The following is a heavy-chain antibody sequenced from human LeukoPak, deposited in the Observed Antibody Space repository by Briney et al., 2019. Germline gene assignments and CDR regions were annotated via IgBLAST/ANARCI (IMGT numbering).Heavy chain of an antibody. V-gene: IGHV1-69*02. D-gene: IGHD2-2*01. J-gene: IGHJ6*02. Sequence: SVKVSGKASGGTFSSYSISWVRQAPGQGLEWMGRIIPIFGIANYAQKFQGRVTISADKSTSTAYMELSSLRSEDTAVYYCARAHYDIVVVPAAYGMDVWGQGTTVTVSS. CDR3: ARAHYDIVVVPAAYGMDV. CDR1: GGTFSSYS. CDR2: IIPIFGIA.